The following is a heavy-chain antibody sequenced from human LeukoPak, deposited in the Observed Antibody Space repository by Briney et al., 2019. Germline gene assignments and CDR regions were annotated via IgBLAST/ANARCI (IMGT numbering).Heavy chain of an antibody. Sequence: SETLSLTCIVSSGSVSNGDYYWSWLRQPPGKALEWIGYIYYTGSAYYNPSLGGRVTLSVDTSKNQFSVKLSSVTAADTAVYYCARSQNYYGSGDYWGQGTLVTVSS. CDR1: SGSVSNGDYY. D-gene: IGHD3-10*01. V-gene: IGHV4-61*08. J-gene: IGHJ4*02. CDR3: ARSQNYYGSGDY. CDR2: IYYTGSA.